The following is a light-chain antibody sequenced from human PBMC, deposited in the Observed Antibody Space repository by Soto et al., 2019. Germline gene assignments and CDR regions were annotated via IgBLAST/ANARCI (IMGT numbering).Light chain of an antibody. CDR2: WAS. Sequence: DIVITLSPYSLPVRLRGRATINCKHGQTVSYSSNHKNYLAWYQQKPGQPPKLLIYWASTRESGVPDRFSGSGSGTDFTLTISSVEAEDVAVYYCQQYYGTPRTFGQGTKVDIK. J-gene: IGKJ1*01. CDR1: QTVSYSSNHKNY. CDR3: QQYYGTPRT. V-gene: IGKV4-1*01.